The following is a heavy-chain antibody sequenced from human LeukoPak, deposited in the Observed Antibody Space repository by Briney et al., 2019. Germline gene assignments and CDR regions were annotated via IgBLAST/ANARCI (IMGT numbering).Heavy chain of an antibody. CDR2: ISSSGSTI. Sequence: GGSLRLSCAASGFTFSSYEMNWVRQAPGKGLEWVPYISSSGSTIYYADSVKGRFTISRDNAKNSLYLQMNSLRAEDTAVYCCAELGITMIGGVWGKGTTVTISS. CDR3: AELGITMIGGV. D-gene: IGHD3-10*02. V-gene: IGHV3-48*03. J-gene: IGHJ6*04. CDR1: GFTFSSYE.